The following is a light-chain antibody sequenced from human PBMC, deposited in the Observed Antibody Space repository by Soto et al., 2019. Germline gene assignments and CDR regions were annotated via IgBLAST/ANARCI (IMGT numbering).Light chain of an antibody. Sequence: QSVLTQPPSVSGAPGQRVTISCTGSSSNIGAGYDVHWYQQLPGTAPKLLIYGNSNRPSGVPDRFSGSKSGTSASLAVTGLQAEDEADYYYQSYDNSLSGSNVVFGGGTKLTVL. CDR1: SSNIGAGYD. CDR3: QSYDNSLSGSNVV. CDR2: GNS. V-gene: IGLV1-40*01. J-gene: IGLJ2*01.